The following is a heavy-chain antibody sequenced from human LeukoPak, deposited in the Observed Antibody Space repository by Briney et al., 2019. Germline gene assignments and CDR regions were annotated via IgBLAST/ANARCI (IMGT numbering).Heavy chain of an antibody. J-gene: IGHJ4*02. D-gene: IGHD4-17*01. CDR2: IYHSGST. CDR1: GGSISSGGYS. CDR3: ARGTPDYGNFDY. Sequence: SETLSLTCAVSGGSISSGGYSWNWLRHPPGNGLEWIGYIYHSGSTYYNPSLKSRVTISVDRSKNQFSLKLSSVTAADTAVYYCARGTPDYGNFDYWGQGTLVTVSS. V-gene: IGHV4-30-2*01.